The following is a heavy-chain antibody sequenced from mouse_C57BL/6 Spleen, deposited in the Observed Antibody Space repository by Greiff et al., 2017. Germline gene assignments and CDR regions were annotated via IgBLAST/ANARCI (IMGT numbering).Heavy chain of an antibody. V-gene: IGHV1-39*01. CDR3: ARSGAVAGYFDV. CDR2: INPNYGTT. Sequence: EVKLQESGPELVKPGASVKISCKASGYSFTDYNMNWVKQSNGKSLEWIGVINPNYGTTSYNQKFKGKATLTVDQSSSTAYMQLNSLTSEDSAVYYCARSGAVAGYFDVWGTGTTVTVSS. J-gene: IGHJ1*03. D-gene: IGHD1-1*01. CDR1: GYSFTDYN.